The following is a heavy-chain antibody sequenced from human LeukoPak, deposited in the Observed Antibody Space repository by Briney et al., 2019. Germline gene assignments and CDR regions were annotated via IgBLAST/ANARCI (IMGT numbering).Heavy chain of an antibody. J-gene: IGHJ6*02. V-gene: IGHV3-33*01. CDR3: AREYSSSWSGYYYGMDV. CDR2: IWYDGSNK. D-gene: IGHD6-13*01. CDR1: GFTFSSYG. Sequence: GGSLRLSCAASGFTFSSYGMHWVRQAPGKGLEWVAVIWYDGSNKYYADSVKGRFTISRDNSKNTLYLQMNSLRAEDTAVYYCAREYSSSWSGYYYGMDVWGQGTTVTVSS.